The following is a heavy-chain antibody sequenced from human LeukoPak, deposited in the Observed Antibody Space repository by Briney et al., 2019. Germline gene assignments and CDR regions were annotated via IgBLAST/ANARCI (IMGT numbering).Heavy chain of an antibody. D-gene: IGHD4-17*01. J-gene: IGHJ6*03. CDR1: GYTFTSYA. CDR2: INAGNGNT. Sequence: GASVKVSCKASGYTFTSYAMHWVRQAPGQRLEWMGWINAGNGNTKYSQEFQGRVTITRDTSASTAYMELRSLRSDDTAVYYCARDRSGDYVFYDYYYYYYMDVWGKGTTVTVSS. CDR3: ARDRSGDYVFYDYYYYYYMDV. V-gene: IGHV1-3*01.